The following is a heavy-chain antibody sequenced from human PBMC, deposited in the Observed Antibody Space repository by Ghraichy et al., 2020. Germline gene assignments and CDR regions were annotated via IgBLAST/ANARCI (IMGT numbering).Heavy chain of an antibody. V-gene: IGHV3-11*06. CDR2: ISSSSSYT. Sequence: GGSLRLSCAASGFTFSDYYMSWIRQAPGKGLEWVSYISSSSSYTNYADSVKGRFTISRDNAKNSLYLQMNSLRAEDTAVYYCARAPRMGNEGYWFDPWGQGTLVTVSS. J-gene: IGHJ5*02. CDR1: GFTFSDYY. D-gene: IGHD1-1*01. CDR3: ARAPRMGNEGYWFDP.